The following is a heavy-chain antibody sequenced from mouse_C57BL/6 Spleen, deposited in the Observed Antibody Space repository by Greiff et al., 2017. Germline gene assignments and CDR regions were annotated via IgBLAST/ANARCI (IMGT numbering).Heavy chain of an antibody. D-gene: IGHD4-1*01. V-gene: IGHV5-16*01. CDR2: INYDGSST. CDR1: GFTFSDYY. J-gene: IGHJ4*01. CDR3: ARLQTGTGYAMDY. Sequence: DVKLVESEGGLVQPGSSMKLSCTASGFTFSDYYMAWVRQVPEKGLEWVANINYDGSSTYYLDSLKSRFIISRDNAKNILYLQMSSLKSEDTATYYCARLQTGTGYAMDYWGQGTSVTVSS.